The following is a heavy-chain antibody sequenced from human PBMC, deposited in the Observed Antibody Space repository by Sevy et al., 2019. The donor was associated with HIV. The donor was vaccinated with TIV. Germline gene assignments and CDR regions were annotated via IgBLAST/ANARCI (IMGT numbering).Heavy chain of an antibody. CDR2: FSYSGSA. V-gene: IGHV4-39*02. CDR3: ARLHPGEEAGGWFDP. Sequence: SETPSLTCTVSGDSIISSHYSWGWIRQPPGKRLEWIGTFSYSGSAYYSPSLKSRVTISVDTSTNHFSLKLTSVTAADTSVYYCARLHPGEEAGGWFDPWGQGTLVTVSS. D-gene: IGHD3-16*01. J-gene: IGHJ5*02. CDR1: GDSIISSHYS.